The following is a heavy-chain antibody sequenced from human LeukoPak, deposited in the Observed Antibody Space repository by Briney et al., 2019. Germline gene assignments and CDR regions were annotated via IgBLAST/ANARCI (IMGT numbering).Heavy chain of an antibody. J-gene: IGHJ4*02. CDR1: GYTFTNYY. V-gene: IGHV1-2*02. CDR2: INPSGAGT. Sequence: ASVKVSCKASGYTFTNYYMHWVRQAPGQGLEWMGIINPSGAGTSYAQKFQGRVTMTRDTSISTAYMELSRLRSDDTAVYYCARPYYYDSSGYYPDYWGQGTLVTVSS. CDR3: ARPYYYDSSGYYPDY. D-gene: IGHD3-22*01.